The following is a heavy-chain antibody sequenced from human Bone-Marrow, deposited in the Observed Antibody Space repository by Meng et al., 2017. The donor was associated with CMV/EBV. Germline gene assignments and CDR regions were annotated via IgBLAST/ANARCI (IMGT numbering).Heavy chain of an antibody. D-gene: IGHD1-1*01. CDR2: ISPDTGGT. V-gene: IGHV1-2*02. CDR1: GYTFTTYA. CDR3: ATNWNHEGLVGT. Sequence: ASVKVSCKASGYTFTTYAITWVRQAPGQGLEWMGWISPDTGGTNYAQKFQGRVTMTRDTSISTAYMELTSLRSDDTAVYYCATNWNHEGLVGTWGQGTLVTVSS. J-gene: IGHJ5*02.